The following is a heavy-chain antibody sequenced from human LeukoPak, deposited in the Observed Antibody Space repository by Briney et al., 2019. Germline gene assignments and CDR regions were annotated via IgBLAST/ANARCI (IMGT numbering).Heavy chain of an antibody. CDR3: ATRLRPDAFDI. D-gene: IGHD4-17*01. Sequence: SETLSLTCTVSGASISSNSYYWGWIRQPPGRGLEWIGSIYYSGSTYYNPSLKSRVIISVDTSKNQLSLKLTSVTAADTAVYYCATRLRPDAFDIWGQGTMVTVSS. CDR2: IYYSGST. CDR1: GASISSNSYY. V-gene: IGHV4-39*07. J-gene: IGHJ3*02.